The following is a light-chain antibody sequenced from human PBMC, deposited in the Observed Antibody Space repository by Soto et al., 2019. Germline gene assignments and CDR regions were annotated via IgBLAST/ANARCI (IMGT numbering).Light chain of an antibody. CDR1: RTVGKDY. Sequence: EIVMTQSPATLSVSPGERATLSCRASRTVGKDYLAWFQQRPGQAPNLLIYDASSRATGIPDRFSGSGSGTDFTLTITRLEPEDSAMYYCQQYAYSPLNFGGGTKVDI. CDR2: DAS. CDR3: QQYAYSPLN. V-gene: IGKV3-20*01. J-gene: IGKJ4*01.